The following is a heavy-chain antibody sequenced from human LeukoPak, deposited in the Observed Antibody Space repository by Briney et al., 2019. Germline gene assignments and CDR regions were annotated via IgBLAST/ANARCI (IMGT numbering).Heavy chain of an antibody. CDR1: GGPISSSSYY. CDR2: IYYSGST. D-gene: IGHD6-19*01. CDR3: ARFSNFRSSGWHGVPDY. V-gene: IGHV4-39*01. Sequence: PSETLSLTCTVSGGPISSSSYYWGWIRQPPGKGLEWIGSIYYSGSTYYNPSLKSRVTISVDTSKNQFSLKLSSVTAADTAVYYCARFSNFRSSGWHGVPDYWGQGTLVTVSS. J-gene: IGHJ4*02.